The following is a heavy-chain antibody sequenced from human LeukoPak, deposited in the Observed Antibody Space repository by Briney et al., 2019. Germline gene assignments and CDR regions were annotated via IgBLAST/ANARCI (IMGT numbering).Heavy chain of an antibody. CDR3: ARGGVAGTWYYFDY. D-gene: IGHD6-19*01. V-gene: IGHV4-34*01. CDR2: INHSGST. CDR1: GGSFSGYY. J-gene: IGHJ4*02. Sequence: PSETLSLTCAVYGGSFSGYYWCWIRQPPGKGLEWIGEINHSGSTNYNPSLKSRVTISVDTSKNKFSLKLSSVTAADTAVYYCARGGVAGTWYYFDYWGQGTLVTVSS.